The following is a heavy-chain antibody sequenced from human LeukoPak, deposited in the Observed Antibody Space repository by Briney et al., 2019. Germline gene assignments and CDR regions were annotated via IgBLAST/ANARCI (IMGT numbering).Heavy chain of an antibody. CDR1: GGSISSSNW. Sequence: PSETLSLTCAVSGGSISSSNWWSWVRQPPGKGLEWIGEIYHSGSTNYNPSLKSRVTISVDKSKNQFSLKLSSVTAADTAVYYCARHRRSGDCSSTSCPSSYMDVWGKGTTVTVSS. CDR2: IYHSGST. V-gene: IGHV4-4*02. J-gene: IGHJ6*03. CDR3: ARHRRSGDCSSTSCPSSYMDV. D-gene: IGHD2-2*01.